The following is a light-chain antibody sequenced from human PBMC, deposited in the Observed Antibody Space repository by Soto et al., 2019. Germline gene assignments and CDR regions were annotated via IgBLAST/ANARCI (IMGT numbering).Light chain of an antibody. Sequence: QSALTQPASVSGSPGQSITISCTGTSSDVGGSNYVSWYQQHPGKAPKLMIYDVSNRPSGVSNRFSGSKSGNTASLTISGLQAEDEADYYCSSYTSSSPHVVFGGGTKLTVL. CDR3: SSYTSSSPHVV. J-gene: IGLJ2*01. V-gene: IGLV2-14*01. CDR2: DVS. CDR1: SSDVGGSNY.